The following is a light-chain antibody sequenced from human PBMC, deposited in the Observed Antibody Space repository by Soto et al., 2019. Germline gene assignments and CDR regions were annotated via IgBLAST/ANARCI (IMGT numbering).Light chain of an antibody. Sequence: QSALTQPPSVSGSPGQSVTISCTGTSSDVGSYNRVSWYQQPPGTAPKLMIYEVSNRPSGVPDRFSGSKSGNTASLTISGLQAEDEADYYCSSYTSSSTVVFGGCTQLTVL. V-gene: IGLV2-18*02. CDR1: SSDVGSYNR. CDR2: EVS. J-gene: IGLJ2*01. CDR3: SSYTSSSTVV.